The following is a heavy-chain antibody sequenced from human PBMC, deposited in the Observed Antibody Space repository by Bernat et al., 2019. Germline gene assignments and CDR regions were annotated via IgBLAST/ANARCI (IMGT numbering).Heavy chain of an antibody. CDR2: ISYDGSNK. V-gene: IGHV3-30-3*01. J-gene: IGHJ6*02. D-gene: IGHD3-9*01. CDR3: ERELADDIPSFSIYYYCDGMDF. Sequence: QVQLVESGGGVVQPGRSLRLSCAASGFTFSSYAMHWVRQAPGKGLEWVAVISYDGSNKYYADSVKGRFTISRDNSKNTLYLQMNSLRAEDTAVYYWERELADDIPSFSIYYYCDGMDFWGQGTMVTVSS. CDR1: GFTFSSYA.